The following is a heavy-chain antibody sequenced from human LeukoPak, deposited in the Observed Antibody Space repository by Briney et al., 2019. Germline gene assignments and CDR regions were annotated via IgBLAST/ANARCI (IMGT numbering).Heavy chain of an antibody. D-gene: IGHD1-26*01. V-gene: IGHV4-30-2*01. CDR1: GGSISSGGYS. J-gene: IGHJ4*02. Sequence: PSETLSLTCAVSGGSISSGGYSWSWIRQPPGTGLEWIGYIYHSGSTYYNPSLKSRVTISVDRSKNQFSLKLTSVTAADTAVFYCARVWGGSYFDYWGQGTLVTVSP. CDR3: ARVWGGSYFDY. CDR2: IYHSGST.